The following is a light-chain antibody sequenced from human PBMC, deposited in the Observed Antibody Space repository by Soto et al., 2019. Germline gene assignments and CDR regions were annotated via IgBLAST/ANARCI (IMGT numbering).Light chain of an antibody. CDR3: QQSYVTPWT. CDR1: QTVTTY. Sequence: DIQMTQSPSSLSASVGDRVTITCRTSQTVTTYLNWYQQKLGKAPRLLIYAASTLQTGVPSRFNATGSGTDVSISIHSLQPEDVAVYYCQQSYVTPWTFGQGTRLEV. V-gene: IGKV1-39*01. J-gene: IGKJ1*01. CDR2: AAS.